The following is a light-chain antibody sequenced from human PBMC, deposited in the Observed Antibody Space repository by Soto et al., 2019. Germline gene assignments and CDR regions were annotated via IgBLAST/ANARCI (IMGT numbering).Light chain of an antibody. V-gene: IGLV2-11*01. J-gene: IGLJ1*01. CDR1: GSDVGGYNY. Sequence: QSALTQPRSVSGSPGQSVTISCTGTGSDVGGYNYVSWYQQYSGKAPKVMIYDVSKRPSGVPDRFSGSKSGNTASLTISGLQAEDEADYYCCSYAASNTFVFGTGTKLTVL. CDR3: CSYAASNTFV. CDR2: DVS.